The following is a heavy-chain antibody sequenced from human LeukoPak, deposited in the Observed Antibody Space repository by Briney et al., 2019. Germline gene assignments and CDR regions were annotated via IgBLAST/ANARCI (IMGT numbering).Heavy chain of an antibody. Sequence: SETPSLTCTVSGGSINAFYWSWIRQPPGKGLEWIAYVRANGENNYNPSLKSRVAISLDTANSQISLRLKFVTAADTAIYYCARQPANTAAFDVWGQGTMVTVSS. D-gene: IGHD5-18*01. CDR3: ARQPANTAAFDV. J-gene: IGHJ3*01. V-gene: IGHV4-4*08. CDR1: GGSINAFY. CDR2: VRANGEN.